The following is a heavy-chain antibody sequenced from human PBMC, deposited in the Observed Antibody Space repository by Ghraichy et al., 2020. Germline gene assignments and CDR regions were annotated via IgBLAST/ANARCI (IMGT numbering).Heavy chain of an antibody. Sequence: SETLSLTCAVSSGYISGSSDYWGWIRQPPGKGPEWIGSIFYSGNTYYNPFLKSRVTISVDTSKNQFSLKLSSVTAADTAVYYCARQRGGNYYGSNGCFDYWGQGTLVSVSS. CDR1: SGYISGSSDY. V-gene: IGHV4-39*01. J-gene: IGHJ4*02. D-gene: IGHD3-22*01. CDR2: IFYSGNT. CDR3: ARQRGGNYYGSNGCFDY.